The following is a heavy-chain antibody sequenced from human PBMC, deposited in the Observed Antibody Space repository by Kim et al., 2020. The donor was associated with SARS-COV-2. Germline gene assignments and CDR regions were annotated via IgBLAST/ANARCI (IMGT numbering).Heavy chain of an antibody. Sequence: YYADSGKGRFTISRHNAKNSLYLKMNSLRAEDTAVYYCARETYYMDVWGKGTTVIVSS. J-gene: IGHJ6*03. CDR3: ARETYYMDV. V-gene: IGHV3-48*03.